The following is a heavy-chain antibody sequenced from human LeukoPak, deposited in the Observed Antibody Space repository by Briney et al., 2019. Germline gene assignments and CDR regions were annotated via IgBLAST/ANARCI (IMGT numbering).Heavy chain of an antibody. CDR2: IYHSGST. V-gene: IGHV4-30-2*01. Sequence: SETLSLTCAVSGGSISSGGYSWSWIRQPPGKGLEWIGYIYHSGSTYYNPSLKSRVTISVDRSKSQFSLKLSSVTAADTAVYYCASAYYYDSSGYYVDYWGQGTLVTVSS. CDR1: GGSISSGGYS. J-gene: IGHJ4*02. CDR3: ASAYYYDSSGYYVDY. D-gene: IGHD3-22*01.